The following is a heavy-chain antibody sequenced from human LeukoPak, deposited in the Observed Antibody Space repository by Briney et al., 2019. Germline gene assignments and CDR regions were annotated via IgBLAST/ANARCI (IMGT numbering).Heavy chain of an antibody. Sequence: GGSLRLSCEVSGFTFSRHWMSWVRQAPGKGLEWVANIKQDGVEKYYVESVKGRFTISRDNAKNSLFLQMSSLRAEDTAVYYCARDGNYDDTMGYYYGLFDFWGQGTLVTVSS. CDR2: IKQDGVEK. D-gene: IGHD3-22*01. CDR3: ARDGNYDDTMGYYYGLFDF. CDR1: GFTFSRHW. J-gene: IGHJ4*02. V-gene: IGHV3-7*01.